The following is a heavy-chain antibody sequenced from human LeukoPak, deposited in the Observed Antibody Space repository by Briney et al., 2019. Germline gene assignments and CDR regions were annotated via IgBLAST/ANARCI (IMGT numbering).Heavy chain of an antibody. D-gene: IGHD3-9*01. Sequence: PGGSVRLSCAASGLTFSSYAMIWLRPATGKGLEGVSAISGSGGSTYYADSVKGRFTISKDNSKNTLYLQMNSLRAEDTAVYYYAKGGGFDWLNYYYMDVWGKGTTVIISS. J-gene: IGHJ6*03. V-gene: IGHV3-23*01. CDR3: AKGGGFDWLNYYYMDV. CDR1: GLTFSSYA. CDR2: ISGSGGST.